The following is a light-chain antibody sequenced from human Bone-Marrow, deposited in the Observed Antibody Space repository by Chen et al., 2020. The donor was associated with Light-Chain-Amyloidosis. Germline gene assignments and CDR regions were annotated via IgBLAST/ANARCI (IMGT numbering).Light chain of an antibody. V-gene: IGLV2-14*03. CDR1: SNDVGGYTY. CDR3: TSYRSGSTPVM. Sequence: QSALTQPASVSGSPGPSITISCTGTSNDVGGYTYVSWYQQHPGKAPKLLIYDVSNRPSGVSNRFSGSKSGNTASLTISGLQAEDEAHYYCTSYRSGSTPVMFGGGTKVTVL. CDR2: DVS. J-gene: IGLJ3*02.